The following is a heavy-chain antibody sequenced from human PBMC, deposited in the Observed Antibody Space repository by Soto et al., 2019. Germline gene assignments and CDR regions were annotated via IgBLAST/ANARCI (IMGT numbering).Heavy chain of an antibody. Sequence: PSETLSLTCTVSGGSISSGDYYWSWIRQPPGKGLEWIGYIYYSGSTCYNPSLKSRVTISVDTSKNQFSLKLSSVTAADTAVYYCARARGYSYGYGYNWFDPWGQGTLVTVSS. CDR2: IYYSGST. J-gene: IGHJ5*02. D-gene: IGHD5-18*01. CDR3: ARARGYSYGYGYNWFDP. V-gene: IGHV4-30-4*01. CDR1: GGSISSGDYY.